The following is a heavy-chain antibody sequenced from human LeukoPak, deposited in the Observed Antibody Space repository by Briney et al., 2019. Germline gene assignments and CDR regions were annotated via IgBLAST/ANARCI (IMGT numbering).Heavy chain of an antibody. Sequence: ASVKVSCKASGYTFTSYSIHWVRQAPGQGLEWMGIINPSGGSPNYAQRFQGRVTMTRDTSTSTVYMELSSLRSDDTAVYYCARAYSNNAPFDYWGQGTPVTVSS. J-gene: IGHJ4*02. D-gene: IGHD4-11*01. CDR3: ARAYSNNAPFDY. V-gene: IGHV1-46*03. CDR2: INPSGGSP. CDR1: GYTFTSYS.